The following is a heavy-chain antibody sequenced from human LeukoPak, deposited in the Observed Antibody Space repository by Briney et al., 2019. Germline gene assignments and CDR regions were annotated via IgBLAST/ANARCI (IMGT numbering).Heavy chain of an antibody. CDR2: ISSSSSTI. D-gene: IGHD3-22*01. CDR3: ARDQFGDYFRGADY. J-gene: IGHJ4*02. V-gene: IGHV3-48*01. Sequence: GGSLRLSCAASGFNFNDYAMSWVRQAPGKGLEWVSYISSSSSTIYYADSVKGRITVSRDNSKNTLYLQMNSLRAEDTAVYYCARDQFGDYFRGADYWGQGTRVTVSS. CDR1: GFNFNDYA.